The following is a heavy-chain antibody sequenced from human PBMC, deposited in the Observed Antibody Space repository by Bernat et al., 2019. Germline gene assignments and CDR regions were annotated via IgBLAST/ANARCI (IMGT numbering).Heavy chain of an antibody. J-gene: IGHJ4*02. CDR3: ARLPGLSTYYDY. Sequence: EVQLVESGGGLVQPGGSLRLSCAATGFTFRNHWMSWVRQAPGKGLQWVASIRPDGSDTRCVDSVKCRFTISRDNAQNSLFLDMNSLRVEDTAVYYCARLPGLSTYYDYWGQGALVTVSS. CDR2: IRPDGSDT. D-gene: IGHD2-21*01. CDR1: GFTFRNHW. V-gene: IGHV3-7*01.